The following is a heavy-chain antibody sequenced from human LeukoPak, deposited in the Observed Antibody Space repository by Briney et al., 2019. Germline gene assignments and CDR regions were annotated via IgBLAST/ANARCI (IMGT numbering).Heavy chain of an antibody. Sequence: GGSLRLSCAAYGFIFSSYWRSWVRQAPGKGLEWVANIKQDGSEKYYVDSVKGRFTISRDNAKNSLYLQMNSLRAEDTAVYYCAREAAAAHPDYWGQGTLVVVSA. D-gene: IGHD6-13*01. CDR3: AREAAAAHPDY. CDR1: GFIFSSYW. V-gene: IGHV3-7*05. CDR2: IKQDGSEK. J-gene: IGHJ4*02.